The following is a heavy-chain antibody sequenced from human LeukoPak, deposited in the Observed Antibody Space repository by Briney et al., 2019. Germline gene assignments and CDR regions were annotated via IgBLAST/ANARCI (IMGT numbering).Heavy chain of an antibody. CDR3: ARDQYSSGHDAFDI. CDR1: GYTFTSYG. V-gene: IGHV1-18*01. D-gene: IGHD6-19*01. CDR2: ISAYNGNI. Sequence: ASVKVSCKASGYTFTSYGISWVRQAPGQGLEWMGWISAYNGNINYAQKLQGRVTMTTDTSTSTAYMELRSLRSDDTAVYYCARDQYSSGHDAFDIWGQGTMVTVSS. J-gene: IGHJ3*02.